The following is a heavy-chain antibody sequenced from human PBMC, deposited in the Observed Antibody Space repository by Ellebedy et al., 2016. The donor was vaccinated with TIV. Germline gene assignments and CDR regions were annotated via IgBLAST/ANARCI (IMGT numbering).Heavy chain of an antibody. D-gene: IGHD1-26*01. CDR3: AKEDVGATDY. CDR1: GFTFSSYA. CDR2: ISGSGGST. Sequence: GESLKISCAASGFTFSSYAMSWVRQAPGKGLEWVSAISGSGGSTYYADSVKGRFTISRDNAKNSLYLQMNSLRAEDTAVYYCAKEDVGATDYWGQGTLVTVSS. J-gene: IGHJ4*02. V-gene: IGHV3-23*01.